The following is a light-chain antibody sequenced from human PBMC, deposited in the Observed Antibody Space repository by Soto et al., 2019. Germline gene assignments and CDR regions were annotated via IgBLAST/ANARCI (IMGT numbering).Light chain of an antibody. V-gene: IGKV3-11*01. CDR2: DAS. Sequence: EIVLTQSPATLSLSPGERATLSCRASQSVSSYLAWYQQKPGQAPRLLIYDASNRATGIPARFSGSGSGTDFTLTISSLEPEDFAVYYCQQYDRSLWTFGQGTKVEIK. J-gene: IGKJ1*01. CDR1: QSVSSY. CDR3: QQYDRSLWT.